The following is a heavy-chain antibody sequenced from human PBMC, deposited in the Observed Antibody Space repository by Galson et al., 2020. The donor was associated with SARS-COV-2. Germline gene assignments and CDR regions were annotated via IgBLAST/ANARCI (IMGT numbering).Heavy chain of an antibody. Sequence: SETLSLTCAVSGGSISSSNWWSWVRQPPGKGLEWIGEIYHSGSTNYNPSLKSRVTISVDKSKNQFSLKLSSVTAADTAVYYCARRGIVGATHQDDYWGQGTLVTVSS. J-gene: IGHJ4*02. V-gene: IGHV4-4*02. D-gene: IGHD1-26*01. CDR1: GGSISSSNW. CDR3: ARRGIVGATHQDDY. CDR2: IYHSGST.